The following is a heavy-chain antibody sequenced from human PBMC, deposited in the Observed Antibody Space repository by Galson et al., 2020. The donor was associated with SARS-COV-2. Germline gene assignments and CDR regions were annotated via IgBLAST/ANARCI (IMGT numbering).Heavy chain of an antibody. V-gene: IGHV4-59*08. Sequence: ETSETLSLTCTVSGGSINNYYWSWIRQPPGRGLEWIAYIYYGGTANYNPSLKSRVIISVDRSKNHFSLRLNFVTAADTAVYYCARLGFGGDYYFDYWGQGTLVTVSS. CDR2: IYYGGTA. CDR1: GGSINNYY. J-gene: IGHJ4*02. CDR3: ARLGFGGDYYFDY. D-gene: IGHD3-10*01.